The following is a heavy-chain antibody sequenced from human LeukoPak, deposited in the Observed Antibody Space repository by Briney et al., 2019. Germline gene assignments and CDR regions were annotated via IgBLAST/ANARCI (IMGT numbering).Heavy chain of an antibody. CDR1: GCTFTSYD. CDR2: MNPNSGNT. D-gene: IGHD2-15*01. Sequence: ASVKVSCKASGCTFTSYDINWVRQATGQGLEWMGWMNPNSGNTGYAQKFQGRVTMTRNSSITTAYMELSSLRSEDTAVYYCARRHGRCSDGSCYYPDYWGQGTLVTVSP. V-gene: IGHV1-8*01. J-gene: IGHJ4*02. CDR3: ARRHGRCSDGSCYYPDY.